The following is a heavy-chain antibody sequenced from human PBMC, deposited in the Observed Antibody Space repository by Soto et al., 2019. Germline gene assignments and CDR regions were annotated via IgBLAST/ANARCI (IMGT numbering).Heavy chain of an antibody. Sequence: GASVKVSCKASGYTFTSYDINWVRQATGQGLEWMGWMNPNSGNTGYAQKFQGRVTMTRNTSISTAYMELSSLRSEDTAVYYCARAVMTWSGYYNWAYWGQGTLVTVSS. J-gene: IGHJ4*02. V-gene: IGHV1-8*01. CDR3: ARAVMTWSGYYNWAY. D-gene: IGHD3-3*01. CDR2: MNPNSGNT. CDR1: GYTFTSYD.